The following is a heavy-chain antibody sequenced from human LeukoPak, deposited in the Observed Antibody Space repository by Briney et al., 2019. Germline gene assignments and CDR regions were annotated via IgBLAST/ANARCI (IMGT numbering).Heavy chain of an antibody. Sequence: GRSLRLSCAASGFTFSSYGMHWVRQAPGKGLEWVAVIWYDGSNKYYADSVKGRFTISRDNSKNTLYLQMNSLRAEDTALYYCAKDGTVAAAGTYFDYWGQGTLVTVSS. V-gene: IGHV3-33*06. CDR1: GFTFSSYG. CDR3: AKDGTVAAAGTYFDY. CDR2: IWYDGSNK. D-gene: IGHD6-13*01. J-gene: IGHJ4*02.